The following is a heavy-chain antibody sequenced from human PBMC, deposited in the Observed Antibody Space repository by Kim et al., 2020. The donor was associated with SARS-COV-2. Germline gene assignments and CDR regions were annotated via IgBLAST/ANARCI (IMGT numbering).Heavy chain of an antibody. D-gene: IGHD6-19*01. Sequence: SVKVSCKASGGTFSSYAISWVRQAPGQGLEWMGGIIPIFGTANYAQKFQGRVTITADESTSTAYMELSSLRSEDTAVYYCARLGSSGWYPFDYWGQGTLVTVSS. J-gene: IGHJ4*02. CDR2: IIPIFGTA. V-gene: IGHV1-69*13. CDR1: GGTFSSYA. CDR3: ARLGSSGWYPFDY.